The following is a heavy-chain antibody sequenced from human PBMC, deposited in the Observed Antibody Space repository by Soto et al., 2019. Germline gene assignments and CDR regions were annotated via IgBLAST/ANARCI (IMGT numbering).Heavy chain of an antibody. CDR2: INSGGNT. CDR1: GYTFTSYA. CDR3: VRENYYYGMDV. V-gene: IGHV3-66*01. J-gene: IGHJ6*02. Sequence: SCKASGYTFTSYAMHWVRQAPVKGLEWVSAINSGGNTFYADSVKGRFTISRDNSKNTLYLQMNSLRVEDTAMYYCVRENYYYGMDVWGQGTAVTVSS.